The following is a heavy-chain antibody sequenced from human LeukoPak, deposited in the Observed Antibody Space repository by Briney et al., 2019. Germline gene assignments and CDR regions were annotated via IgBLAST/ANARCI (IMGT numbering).Heavy chain of an antibody. Sequence: GGSLRLSCAASGFTFSSYGMHWVRQAPGKGLEWVTFIRYDGSNTYYADSVKGRFTISRGNSKDTVYLQMNSLRAEDTAVYYCAKDPGYSSTWYEYFQHWGQGTLVIVSS. D-gene: IGHD6-13*01. J-gene: IGHJ1*01. CDR3: AKDPGYSSTWYEYFQH. V-gene: IGHV3-30*02. CDR2: IRYDGSNT. CDR1: GFTFSSYG.